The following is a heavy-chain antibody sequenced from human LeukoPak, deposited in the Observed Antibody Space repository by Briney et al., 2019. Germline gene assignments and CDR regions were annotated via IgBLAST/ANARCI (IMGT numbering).Heavy chain of an antibody. CDR1: GGSISSYY. D-gene: IGHD6-13*01. Sequence: SETLSLTCTVSGGSISSYYWSWIRQPPGKGLEWIGYIYYSGSTNYNPSLKSRVTISVDTSKNQFSLKLSSVTAADTAVYYCARWVGYSVDYWGQETLVTVSS. CDR2: IYYSGST. CDR3: ARWVGYSVDY. V-gene: IGHV4-59*01. J-gene: IGHJ4*02.